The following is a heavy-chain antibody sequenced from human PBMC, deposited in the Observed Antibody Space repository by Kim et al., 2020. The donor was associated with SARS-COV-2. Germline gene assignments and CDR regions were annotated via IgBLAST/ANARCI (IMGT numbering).Heavy chain of an antibody. D-gene: IGHD3-9*01. J-gene: IGHJ4*02. Sequence: GSVDGRFTICRENAKNSLYLQMNRLSAGDTAVYYCARGFGDILTGYSNWGQGTLVTVSS. CDR3: ARGFGDILTGYSN. V-gene: IGHV3-13*01.